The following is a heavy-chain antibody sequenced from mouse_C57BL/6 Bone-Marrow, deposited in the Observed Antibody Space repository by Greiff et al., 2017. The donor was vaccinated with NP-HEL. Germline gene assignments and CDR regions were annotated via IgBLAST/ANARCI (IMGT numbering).Heavy chain of an antibody. D-gene: IGHD1-1*01. CDR3: ARYYGSSYYFDY. J-gene: IGHJ2*01. V-gene: IGHV1-80*01. CDR2: IYPGDGDT. Sequence: QVQLQQSGAELVKPGASVKISCKASGYAFSSYWMNWVKQRPGKGLEWIGQIYPGDGDTNYNGKFKGKATLTADQSSSTAYMQLSSLTSEDSAVYFCARYYGSSYYFDYWGQGTTLTVSS. CDR1: GYAFSSYW.